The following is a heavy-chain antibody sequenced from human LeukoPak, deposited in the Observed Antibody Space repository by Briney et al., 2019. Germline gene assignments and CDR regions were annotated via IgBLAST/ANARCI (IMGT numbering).Heavy chain of an antibody. D-gene: IGHD5-12*01. CDR1: GGSISSSNW. CDR3: ARVGTNSGYDFTLVYYYYYMDV. CDR2: IYHSGST. V-gene: IGHV4-4*02. Sequence: PSETLSLTCAVSGGSISSSNWWSWVRQPPGKGLEWIGEIYHSGSTNYNPSLKSRVTISVDKSKNQFSLKLSSVTAADTAVYYCARVGTNSGYDFTLVYYYYYMDVWGKGTTVTVSS. J-gene: IGHJ6*03.